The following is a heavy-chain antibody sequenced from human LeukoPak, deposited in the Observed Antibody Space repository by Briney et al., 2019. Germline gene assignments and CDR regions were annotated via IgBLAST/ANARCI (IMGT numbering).Heavy chain of an antibody. J-gene: IGHJ3*02. CDR3: ARQLHAGYSSGWYRRAFDI. D-gene: IGHD6-19*01. V-gene: IGHV4-39*01. CDR1: GGSINSYY. Sequence: SETLSLTCTVSGGSINSYYWSWIRQPPGKGLEWIGSIYYSGSTYYNPSLKSRVTISVDTSKNQFSLKLSSVTAADTAVYYCARQLHAGYSSGWYRRAFDIWGQGTMVTVSS. CDR2: IYYSGST.